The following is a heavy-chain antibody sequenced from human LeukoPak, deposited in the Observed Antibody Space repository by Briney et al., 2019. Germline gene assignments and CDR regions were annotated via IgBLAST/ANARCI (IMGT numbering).Heavy chain of an antibody. CDR1: GGSFSGYY. Sequence: SETLSLTCAVYGGSFSGYYWSWIRQPAGKGLEWIGRIYTSGSTNYNPSLKSRVTISVDTSKNQFSLKLSSVTAADTAVYYCASSSSSWNFDYWGQGTLVTVSS. CDR2: IYTSGST. J-gene: IGHJ4*02. V-gene: IGHV4-59*10. CDR3: ASSSSSWNFDY. D-gene: IGHD6-13*01.